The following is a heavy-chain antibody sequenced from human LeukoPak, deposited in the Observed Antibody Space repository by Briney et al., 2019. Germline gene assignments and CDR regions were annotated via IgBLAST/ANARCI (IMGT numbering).Heavy chain of an antibody. CDR3: ARRGYYYDSSGYYYSMYYFDY. CDR1: GYSFTSYW. Sequence: GESLKISCKGSGYSFTSYWIGWVRQMPGKGLEWMGIIYPGDSDTRYSPSFQGQVTISADKSISTAYLQWSSLKASDTAMYYCARRGYYYDSSGYYYSMYYFDYWGQGTLVTVSS. CDR2: IYPGDSDT. V-gene: IGHV5-51*01. D-gene: IGHD3-22*01. J-gene: IGHJ4*02.